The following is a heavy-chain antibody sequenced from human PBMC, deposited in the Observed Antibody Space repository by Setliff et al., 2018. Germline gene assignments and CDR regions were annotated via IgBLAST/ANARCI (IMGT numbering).Heavy chain of an antibody. D-gene: IGHD6-19*01. CDR2: IYPGDSDT. CDR1: GYRFSSHW. V-gene: IGHV5-51*01. J-gene: IGHJ3*02. CDR3: ASSSESSSNDAFDI. Sequence: PGESLKISCKGSGYRFSSHWIGWVRQMPGKGLEWMGIIYPGDSDTRYSPSFQGQVTISADKSISTAYLQWSSLKASDTAMYYCASSSESSSNDAFDIWGQGTTVTVSS.